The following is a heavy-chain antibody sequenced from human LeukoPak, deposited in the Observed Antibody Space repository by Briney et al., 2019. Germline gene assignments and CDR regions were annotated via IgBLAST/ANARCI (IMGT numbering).Heavy chain of an antibody. CDR3: ARLTIFGVGSFGLSYGMDV. CDR1: GGSFSGYY. D-gene: IGHD3-3*01. Sequence: PSETLSLTCAVYGGSFSGYYWSWIRQPPGKGLEWIGEINHSGSTNYNPSLKSRVTISVDTSKNQFSLKLSPVTAADTTVYYCARLTIFGVGSFGLSYGMDVWGQGTTVTVSS. V-gene: IGHV4-34*01. J-gene: IGHJ6*02. CDR2: INHSGST.